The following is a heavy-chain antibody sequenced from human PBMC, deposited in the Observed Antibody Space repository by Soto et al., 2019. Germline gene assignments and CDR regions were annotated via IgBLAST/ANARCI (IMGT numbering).Heavy chain of an antibody. CDR3: AKFFVETGGSSGWPWTFHY. Sequence: EVQLLESGGGLVQPGRSLRLSCAASGFTFSSYAMSWVRQAPGKGLEWVSAISGSGGTTYYAASVKGRFTISRDNSKNTLFLQMNSLRADDTAVSYCAKFFVETGGSSGWPWTFHYWGQGTLVPVSS. J-gene: IGHJ4*02. CDR2: ISGSGGTT. V-gene: IGHV3-23*01. D-gene: IGHD6-25*01. CDR1: GFTFSSYA.